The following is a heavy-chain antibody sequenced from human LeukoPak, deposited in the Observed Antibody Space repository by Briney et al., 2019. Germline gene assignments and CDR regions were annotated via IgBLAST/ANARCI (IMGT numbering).Heavy chain of an antibody. D-gene: IGHD6-19*01. CDR3: ARGLDQAVAGTYYFDY. V-gene: IGHV3-48*02. CDR1: GFTFSRYS. CDR2: ISSSSSTI. J-gene: IGHJ4*02. Sequence: GGSLRLSCAASGFTFSRYSMNWVRQAPGKGLEWVSYISSSSSTIYYADSVKGRFTISRDNAKNSLYLQMNSLRDEDTAVYYCARGLDQAVAGTYYFDYWGQGTLVTVSS.